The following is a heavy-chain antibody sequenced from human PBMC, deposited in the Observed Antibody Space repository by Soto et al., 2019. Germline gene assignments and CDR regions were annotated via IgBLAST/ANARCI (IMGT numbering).Heavy chain of an antibody. CDR1: GYTFTRYY. CDR3: ARWDPGGNDLDY. Sequence: ASVKVSCKASGYTFTRYYMHWVRQAPGQGLEWMGWINPNSGGTNYAQKFQGWVTMTRDTSISTAYMELSRLRSDDTAVYYCARWDPGGNDLDYWGQGTLVTVSS. CDR2: INPNSGGT. D-gene: IGHD1-1*01. J-gene: IGHJ4*02. V-gene: IGHV1-2*04.